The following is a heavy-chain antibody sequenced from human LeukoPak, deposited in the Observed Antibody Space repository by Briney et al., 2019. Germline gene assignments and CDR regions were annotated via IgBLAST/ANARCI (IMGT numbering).Heavy chain of an antibody. CDR2: IIPIFGTA. J-gene: IGHJ5*02. CDR1: GGTFSSYA. CDR3: ARVGSRGYSGYDYNWFDP. V-gene: IGHV1-69*06. D-gene: IGHD5-12*01. Sequence: GASVNVSCKASGGTFSSYAISWVRQAPGQGLEWMGRIIPIFGTANYAQKFQGRVTITADKSTSTAYMELSSLRSEDTAVYYCARVGSRGYSGYDYNWFDPWGQGTLVTVSS.